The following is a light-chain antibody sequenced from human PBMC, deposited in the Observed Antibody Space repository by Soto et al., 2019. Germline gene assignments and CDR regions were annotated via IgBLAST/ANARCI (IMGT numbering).Light chain of an antibody. J-gene: IGKJ4*01. Sequence: IQLTQSPSFLSASVGDRVTITCRASQGISSYLAWYQQKPGKAPKLLIYAASTLQSGVPSRFSGSGSGTEFTLTISSLQLDDFATYYCQQYNSYPLTFGGGTKVDIK. CDR3: QQYNSYPLT. V-gene: IGKV1-9*01. CDR1: QGISSY. CDR2: AAS.